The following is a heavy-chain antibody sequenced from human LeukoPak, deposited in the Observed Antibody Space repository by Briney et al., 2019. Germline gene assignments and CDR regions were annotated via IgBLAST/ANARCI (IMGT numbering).Heavy chain of an antibody. CDR2: IRSDGSNK. Sequence: GGSLRLSCAASGFSFSSYGMHWVRQAPGKGLEWVAFIRSDGSNKYYGDSVKGRFTISRDNSKNTLYLQMNSLRAEDTAVYYCAKDRHAPGRYCSSTSCFPFDSWGQGTLVTVSS. CDR1: GFSFSSYG. V-gene: IGHV3-30*02. CDR3: AKDRHAPGRYCSSTSCFPFDS. D-gene: IGHD2-2*01. J-gene: IGHJ5*01.